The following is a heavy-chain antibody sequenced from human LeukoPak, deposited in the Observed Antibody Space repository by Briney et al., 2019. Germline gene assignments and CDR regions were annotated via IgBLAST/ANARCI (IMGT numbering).Heavy chain of an antibody. CDR1: GFTFTTYG. J-gene: IGHJ6*04. Sequence: PGGSLRLSCAASGFTFTTYGMHWVRQAPGKGLEWVAFIRYDGSNKYYADSVKGRFTISRDNSKNTLYLQMNSLRAEDTAVYYCAKKSCSSTSCYEDVWGKGTTVTVSS. CDR2: IRYDGSNK. CDR3: AKKSCSSTSCYEDV. V-gene: IGHV3-30*02. D-gene: IGHD2-2*01.